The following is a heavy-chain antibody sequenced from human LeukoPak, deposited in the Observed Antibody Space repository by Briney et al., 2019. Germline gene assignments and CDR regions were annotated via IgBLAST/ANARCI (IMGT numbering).Heavy chain of an antibody. CDR1: GGSFSGYY. J-gene: IGHJ4*02. CDR3: ARETDTAPNYFDY. Sequence: SETLSLTCAVYGGSFSGYYWSWIRQPPGKGLEWIGYIYYSGSTNYNPSLKSRVTISVDTSKNQLSLKLSSVTAADTAVYYCARETDTAPNYFDYWGQGTLVTVSS. V-gene: IGHV4-59*01. D-gene: IGHD5-18*01. CDR2: IYYSGST.